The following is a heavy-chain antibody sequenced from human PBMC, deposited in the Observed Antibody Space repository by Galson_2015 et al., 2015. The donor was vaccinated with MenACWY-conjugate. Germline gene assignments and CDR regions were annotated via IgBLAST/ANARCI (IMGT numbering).Heavy chain of an antibody. CDR1: GFTFSSYA. D-gene: IGHD6-19*01. V-gene: IGHV3-64*01. CDR3: ARSHSSGWYPFDY. Sequence: SLRLSCAASGFTFSSYAMHWVRQAPGKGLEYVSAISSSGSSTYYANSVKGRFTISRDNSKNTLSLQMGSLRAEDMAVYYCARSHSSGWYPFDYWGQGTLVTVSS. CDR2: ISSSGSST. J-gene: IGHJ4*02.